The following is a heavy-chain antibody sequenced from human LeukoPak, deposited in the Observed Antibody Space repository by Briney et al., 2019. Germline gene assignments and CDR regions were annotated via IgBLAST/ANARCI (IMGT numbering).Heavy chain of an antibody. CDR2: ISSSGTTI. CDR3: ARALGYCSGGSCYSFDY. J-gene: IGHJ4*02. Sequence: PGGSLRLSCAASAFTFSSYSMNWVRQAPGEGLEWVSYISSSGTTIYYAGSVKGRFTISRDNAKNSLYLQMNSLRAEDTAVYYCARALGYCSGGSCYSFDYWGQGTLVTVSS. D-gene: IGHD2-15*01. V-gene: IGHV3-48*04. CDR1: AFTFSSYS.